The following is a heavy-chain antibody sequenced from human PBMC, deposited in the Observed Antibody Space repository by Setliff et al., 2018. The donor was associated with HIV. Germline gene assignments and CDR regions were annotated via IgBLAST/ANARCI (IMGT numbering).Heavy chain of an antibody. CDR2: IYTSGST. Sequence: KPSETLSLTCTVSGGSISSGSYYWSWIRQPAGKGLEWIGHIYTSGSTNYNPSLKSRVTISVDTSKNQFSLRLTSVTAADTAVYYCARVRDYGGNFFDYWGQGTLVTVSS. V-gene: IGHV4-61*09. CDR3: ARVRDYGGNFFDY. CDR1: GGSISSGSYY. D-gene: IGHD4-17*01. J-gene: IGHJ4*02.